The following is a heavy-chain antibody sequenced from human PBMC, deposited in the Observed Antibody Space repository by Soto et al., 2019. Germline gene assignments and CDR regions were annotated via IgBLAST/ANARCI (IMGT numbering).Heavy chain of an antibody. V-gene: IGHV3-33*01. J-gene: IGHJ6*02. CDR2: IWYDGSNK. CDR1: GFTFSSYG. CDR3: AREFPSSEVVPYYGMDV. D-gene: IGHD2-15*01. Sequence: QVQLVESGGGVVQPGRSLRLACAASGFTFSSYGMHWVRQAPGKGLEWVAVIWYDGSNKYYEDSVKGRFTISRDNSKNTLYLQMNSLRAEVTAVYYCAREFPSSEVVPYYGMDVWGQGTTVTVSS.